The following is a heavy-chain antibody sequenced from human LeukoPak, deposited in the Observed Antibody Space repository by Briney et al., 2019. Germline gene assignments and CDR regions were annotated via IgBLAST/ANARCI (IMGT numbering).Heavy chain of an antibody. D-gene: IGHD5-24*01. Sequence: SETLSLTCTVSGASISHDTYYWSWARQPAGKGLEWIGRIYTSGTTTYNPSLQSRVTISVDTSKNQFSLKLSSVTAADTAVYYCARGAGYNSFDYWGQGTLVTVSS. CDR1: GASISHDTYY. CDR3: ARGAGYNSFDY. CDR2: IYTSGTT. V-gene: IGHV4-61*02. J-gene: IGHJ4*02.